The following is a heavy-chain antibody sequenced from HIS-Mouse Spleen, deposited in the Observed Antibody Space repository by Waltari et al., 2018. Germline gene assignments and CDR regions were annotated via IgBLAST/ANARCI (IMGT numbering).Heavy chain of an antibody. D-gene: IGHD6-13*01. V-gene: IGHV4-39*07. Sequence: QLQLQESGPGLVKPSETLSLTCTVSGGSISSSSYYWGWIRQPPGKGLVWIGSIFYSGSTHYHPALKSRVTISVDTSKNQFSLKLSSVTAADTAVYYCAREIPYSSSWYDWYFDLWGRGTLVTVSS. CDR3: AREIPYSSSWYDWYFDL. J-gene: IGHJ2*01. CDR1: GGSISSSSYY. CDR2: IFYSGST.